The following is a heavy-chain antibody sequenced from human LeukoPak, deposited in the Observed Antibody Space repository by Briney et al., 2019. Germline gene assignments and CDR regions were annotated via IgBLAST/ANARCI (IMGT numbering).Heavy chain of an antibody. CDR2: IYYSGST. V-gene: IGHV4-31*03. CDR1: GGSISSGGYY. Sequence: PSETLSLTCTVSGGSISSGGYYWSWIRQHPGKGLEWIGYIYYSGSTYYNPSLKSRVTISVDTSKNQFSLKLSSVTAADTAVYYCAIAHDYGDYVGAFDIWGQGTMVTVSS. CDR3: AIAHDYGDYVGAFDI. D-gene: IGHD4-17*01. J-gene: IGHJ3*02.